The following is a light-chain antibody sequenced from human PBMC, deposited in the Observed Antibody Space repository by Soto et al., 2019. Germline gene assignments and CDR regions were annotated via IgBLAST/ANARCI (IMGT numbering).Light chain of an antibody. Sequence: IQLTQSPSSLSASVGDRVTITCRASQGIRNDLGWYQQKPGKAPKLLIYAASSLQSGVPSRFSGSGSGTDFTLTISSLQPEDFATYYCQQSSEATWTFGQGTKVDIK. CDR2: AAS. V-gene: IGKV1-39*01. J-gene: IGKJ1*01. CDR1: QGIRND. CDR3: QQSSEATWT.